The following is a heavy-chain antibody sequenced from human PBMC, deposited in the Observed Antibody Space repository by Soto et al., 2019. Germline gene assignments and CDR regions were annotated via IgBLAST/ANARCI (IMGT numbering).Heavy chain of an antibody. V-gene: IGHV1-69*06. CDR1: GGTFSSYA. CDR3: ARVRYDFWSGYDRSYGMDV. CDR2: IIPIFGTA. J-gene: IGHJ6*02. D-gene: IGHD3-3*01. Sequence: QVQLVQSGAEVKKPGSSVKVSFKASGGTFSSYAISWVRQAPGQGLEWMGGIIPIFGTANYAQKFQGRVTITADKSTSTAYMELSSLRSEDTAVYYCARVRYDFWSGYDRSYGMDVWGQGTTVTVSS.